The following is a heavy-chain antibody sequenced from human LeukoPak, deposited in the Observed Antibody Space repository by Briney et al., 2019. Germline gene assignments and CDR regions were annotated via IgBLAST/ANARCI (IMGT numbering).Heavy chain of an antibody. CDR3: ARARSIAVAGTDFDY. CDR2: IIPIFGTA. J-gene: IGHJ4*02. CDR1: GGTFSSYP. D-gene: IGHD6-19*01. Sequence: ASVKVSCKSSGGTFSSYPISWVRPAPGQGLEWVGGIIPIFGTANYAQKFQGRVTITADQSTSTAYMELSSLRSEDTDVYYCARARSIAVAGTDFDYWGQGTLVTVSS. V-gene: IGHV1-69*01.